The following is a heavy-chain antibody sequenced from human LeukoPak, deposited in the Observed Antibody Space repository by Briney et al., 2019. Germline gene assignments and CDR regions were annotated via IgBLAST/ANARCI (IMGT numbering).Heavy chain of an antibody. D-gene: IGHD6-19*01. Sequence: GSSVKVSCKASGGTFSSYAISWVRQAPGQGLEWMGWISAYNGNTNYAQKLQGRVTMTTDTSTSTAYMELRSLRSGDTAVYYCARGSPGIAVAGIDYWGQGTLVTVSS. V-gene: IGHV1-18*01. J-gene: IGHJ4*02. CDR3: ARGSPGIAVAGIDY. CDR1: GGTFSSYA. CDR2: ISAYNGNT.